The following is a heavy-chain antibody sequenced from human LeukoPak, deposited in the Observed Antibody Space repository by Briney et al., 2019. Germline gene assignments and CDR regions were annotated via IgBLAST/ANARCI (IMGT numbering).Heavy chain of an antibody. CDR1: GGSIISYY. Sequence: PSETLSLTCTVSGGSIISYYWSWIRQPPGKGLEWIGHIYYSGSTNYNPSLKSRVTISVDTSKNQFSLKLSSVTAADTAVYYCARDGAGRAWFDPWGQGTLVTVSS. CDR3: ARDGAGRAWFDP. V-gene: IGHV4-59*01. CDR2: IYYSGST. D-gene: IGHD3-10*01. J-gene: IGHJ5*02.